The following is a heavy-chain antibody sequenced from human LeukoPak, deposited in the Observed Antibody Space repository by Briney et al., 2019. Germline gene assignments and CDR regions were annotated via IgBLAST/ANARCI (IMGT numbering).Heavy chain of an antibody. Sequence: GGSLRLSCAASGFTFSSYAMSWVRQAPGKGLEWVSAISGSGGSTYYADSVKGRFTISRDNSKNTLYLQMNSLRAGDTAVYYCAKRTNWNDGYFDYWGQGTLVTVSS. D-gene: IGHD1-1*01. J-gene: IGHJ4*02. CDR3: AKRTNWNDGYFDY. V-gene: IGHV3-23*01. CDR2: ISGSGGST. CDR1: GFTFSSYA.